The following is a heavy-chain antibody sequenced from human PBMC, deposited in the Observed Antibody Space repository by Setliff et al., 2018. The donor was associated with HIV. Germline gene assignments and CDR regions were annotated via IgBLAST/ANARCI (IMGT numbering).Heavy chain of an antibody. CDR1: GLSFSSYS. CDR3: ARDFCGSSCSSGYGYFDH. Sequence: GGTLRLTCGASGLSFSSYSMNWVRQAPGKGLEWVSYISASSTIIYYPDSVKGRFTTSRDNARNSLYLEMNSLRADDTAVYYCARDFCGSSCSSGYGYFDHWGQGTLVTVSS. D-gene: IGHD2-15*01. J-gene: IGHJ4*02. V-gene: IGHV3-48*01. CDR2: ISASSTII.